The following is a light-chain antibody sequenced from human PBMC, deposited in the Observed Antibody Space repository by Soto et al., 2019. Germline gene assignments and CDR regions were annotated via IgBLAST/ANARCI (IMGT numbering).Light chain of an antibody. J-gene: IGKJ1*01. CDR2: GAS. Sequence: EIVMTQSPATLSVSPGERATLSCRASQSVSSNLAWYQQKPGQAPRLLIYGASTRATGIPARFSGSRSGTEFTLTISSLQSEGFAVYYCQQYNNWPRTFGQGTKVEIK. CDR1: QSVSSN. V-gene: IGKV3-15*01. CDR3: QQYNNWPRT.